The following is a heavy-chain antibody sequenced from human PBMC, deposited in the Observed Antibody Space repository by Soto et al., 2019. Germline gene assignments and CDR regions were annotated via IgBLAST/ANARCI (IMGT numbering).Heavy chain of an antibody. Sequence: SVKVSCKASGGTFSSNYNINWVRQAPGQGLEWMGRVIPIVAIAKYAQKFQGRVTITADKSTSTAYMELSSLRSEDTAVYYCARRSEVVPAIANAMDVWGQGTTVTVSS. D-gene: IGHD2-2*01. CDR3: ARRSEVVPAIANAMDV. CDR1: GGTFSSNYN. V-gene: IGHV1-69*02. CDR2: VIPIVAIA. J-gene: IGHJ6*02.